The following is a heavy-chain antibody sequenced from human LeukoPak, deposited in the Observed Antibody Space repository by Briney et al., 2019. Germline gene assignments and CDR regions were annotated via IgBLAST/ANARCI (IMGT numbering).Heavy chain of an antibody. V-gene: IGHV4-39*01. CDR1: GGSVSGSSYH. J-gene: IGHJ4*02. CDR2: INYRGHT. Sequence: SPTLSLTCTVSGGSVSGSSYHWGWIRQPPGKVLEWIGSINYRGHTYYNTSLESRVTISVDTSKNQISLKLHSVTAADTAVYYCARSDSSGPLIPLFDYWGQGTLVTVSS. CDR3: ARSDSSGPLIPLFDY. D-gene: IGHD6-19*01.